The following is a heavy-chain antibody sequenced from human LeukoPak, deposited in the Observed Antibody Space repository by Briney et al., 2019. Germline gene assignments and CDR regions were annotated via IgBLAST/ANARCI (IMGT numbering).Heavy chain of an antibody. Sequence: PGGSLRLSCAASGFTFSNAWMSWVRQAPGKGLEWVGRIKSKTDGGTTDYAAPVKGRFTISRDDSKNTLYLQMNSLKTEDTAVYYCTTYETPRGYSYEDAFDIWGQGTMVTVSS. CDR2: IKSKTDGGTT. V-gene: IGHV3-15*01. D-gene: IGHD5-18*01. CDR3: TTYETPRGYSYEDAFDI. CDR1: GFTFSNAW. J-gene: IGHJ3*02.